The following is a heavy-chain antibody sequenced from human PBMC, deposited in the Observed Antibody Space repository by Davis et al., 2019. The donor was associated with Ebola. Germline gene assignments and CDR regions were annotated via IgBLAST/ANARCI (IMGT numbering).Heavy chain of an antibody. V-gene: IGHV4-59*01. CDR3: ARKKGESNYPYYYYMDV. CDR1: GGSISSYY. CDR2: IYYSGST. J-gene: IGHJ6*03. Sequence: PSETLSLTCTVSGGSISSYYWSWIRQPPGKGLEWIGYIYYSGSTNYNPSLKSRVTISVDTSKNQFSLKLSSVTAADTAVYYCARKKGESNYPYYYYMDVWGKGTTVTVSS. D-gene: IGHD4-11*01.